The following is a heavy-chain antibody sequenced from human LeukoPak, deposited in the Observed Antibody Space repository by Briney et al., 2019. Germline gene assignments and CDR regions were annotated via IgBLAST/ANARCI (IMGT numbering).Heavy chain of an antibody. Sequence: GGSLRLSCAASGFAFSASWMTWFRQAPGKGLEWVANIDQYVSEKYYVDSVMGRFIISRDNAKNSLYLQMNSLRAEDTAVYYCARGGGYLTDYWGQGTLVTVSS. CDR1: GFAFSASW. CDR3: ARGGGYLTDY. V-gene: IGHV3-7*01. D-gene: IGHD3-22*01. CDR2: IDQYVSEK. J-gene: IGHJ4*02.